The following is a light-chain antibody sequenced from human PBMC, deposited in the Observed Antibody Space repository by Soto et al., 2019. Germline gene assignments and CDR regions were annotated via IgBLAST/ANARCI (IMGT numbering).Light chain of an antibody. CDR2: AAS. Sequence: DIQMTQSPSSLSASVGDRVTITCRASQSISSYLNWYQQKPGKAPKLLIYAASSLQSGVPSRFSGSGSGTDFTLTISSLQPEDFATYFCQQYNTYPLTFGPGTKVDFK. CDR1: QSISSY. CDR3: QQYNTYPLT. V-gene: IGKV1-39*01. J-gene: IGKJ3*01.